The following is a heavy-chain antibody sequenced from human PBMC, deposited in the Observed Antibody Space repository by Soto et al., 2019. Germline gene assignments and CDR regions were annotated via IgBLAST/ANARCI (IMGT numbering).Heavy chain of an antibody. J-gene: IGHJ6*02. CDR1: GGSISSGGYY. CDR3: ARGAGTTIFGVVIPPYGMDV. D-gene: IGHD3-3*01. CDR2: IYYSGST. Sequence: SETLSLTCTVSGGSISSGGYYWSWIRQHPGKGLEWIGYIYYSGSTYYNPSLKSRVTISVDTSKNQFSLKLSSVTAADTAVYYCARGAGTTIFGVVIPPYGMDVWGQGTTVTVSS. V-gene: IGHV4-31*03.